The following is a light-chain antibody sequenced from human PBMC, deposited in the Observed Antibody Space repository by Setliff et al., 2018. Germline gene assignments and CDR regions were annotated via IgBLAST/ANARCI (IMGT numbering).Light chain of an antibody. CDR3: SSYTSSSTRV. CDR1: SSDVGGYEY. V-gene: IGLV2-14*01. CDR2: DVN. Sequence: QSALTQPPSASGSPGQSITISCTGTSSDVGGYEYVSWYQQYPGKVPKRMIYDVNKRPSGVSNRFSGSKSGNTASLTISGLQAEDEADYYCSSYTSSSTRVFGTGTKVTVL. J-gene: IGLJ1*01.